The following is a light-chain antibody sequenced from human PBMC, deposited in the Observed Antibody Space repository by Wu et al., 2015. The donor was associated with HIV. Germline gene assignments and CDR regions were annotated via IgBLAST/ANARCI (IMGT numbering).Light chain of an antibody. CDR3: QQADSSPYS. V-gene: IGKV1-12*01. CDR1: QGIDRR. J-gene: IGKJ2*03. Sequence: DIQMTQSPSSVSASVGDRVTITCRASQGIDRRLAWYQQKPGKAPNLLIYAASSLQSGVPSRFSGSGSGTEFTLTISSLPPEDFATYYCQQADSSPYSFGQGTKLEIK. CDR2: AAS.